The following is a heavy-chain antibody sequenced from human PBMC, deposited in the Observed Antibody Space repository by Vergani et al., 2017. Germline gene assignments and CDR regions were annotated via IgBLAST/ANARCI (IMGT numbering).Heavy chain of an antibody. J-gene: IGHJ4*02. Sequence: VQLVESGGGLVQPGRSLRLSCAASGFTFSSYGMHWVRQAPGKGLEWVAVISYDGSNKYYADSVKGRFTISRDNSKNTLYLQMNSLRAEDTAVYYCAKEGVWSYFDYWGQGTLVTVSS. CDR1: GFTFSSYG. CDR3: AKEGVWSYFDY. CDR2: ISYDGSNK. V-gene: IGHV3-30*18. D-gene: IGHD3-3*01.